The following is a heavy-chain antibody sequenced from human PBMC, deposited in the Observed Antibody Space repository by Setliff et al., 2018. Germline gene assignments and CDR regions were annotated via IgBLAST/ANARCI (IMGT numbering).Heavy chain of an antibody. D-gene: IGHD5-18*01. CDR2: IKQDGSEK. CDR3: ARDTPPDTAMVQQFDY. Sequence: ETLSLTCTVSGGSISSHYGSWIRQPPGKGLEWVANIKQDGSEKYYVDSVKGRFTISRDHAKNSLYLQMNSLRAEDTAVYYCARDTPPDTAMVQQFDYWGQGTLVTVSS. V-gene: IGHV3-7*01. CDR1: GGSISSHY. J-gene: IGHJ4*02.